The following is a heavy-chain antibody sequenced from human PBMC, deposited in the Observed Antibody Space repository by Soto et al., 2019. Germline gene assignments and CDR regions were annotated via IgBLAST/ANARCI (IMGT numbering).Heavy chain of an antibody. CDR3: ARDPYGGNSADY. J-gene: IGHJ4*02. CDR2: IIPIFGTA. CDR1: GGTFSSYA. Sequence: SVKVSCKASGGTFSSYAISWVRQAPGQGLEWMGGIIPIFGTANYAQKFQGRVTITADESTSTAYMELSSLRSEDTAVYYCARDPYGGNSADYWGQGTLVTVSS. V-gene: IGHV1-69*13. D-gene: IGHD4-17*01.